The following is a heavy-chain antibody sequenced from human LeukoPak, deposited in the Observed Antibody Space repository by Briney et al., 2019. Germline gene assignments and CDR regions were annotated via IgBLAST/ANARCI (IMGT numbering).Heavy chain of an antibody. CDR3: ARDLHAKYSSGGFDI. CDR1: GFTFSSYW. J-gene: IGHJ3*02. D-gene: IGHD6-19*01. V-gene: IGHV3-7*01. Sequence: QPGGSLRLSCAASGFTFSSYWMSWVRQAPGKGLEWVANIKQDGSEKYYVDSVKGRFTISRDNAKNSLYLQMNSLRAEDTAVYYCARDLHAKYSSGGFDIWGQGTMVTVSS. CDR2: IKQDGSEK.